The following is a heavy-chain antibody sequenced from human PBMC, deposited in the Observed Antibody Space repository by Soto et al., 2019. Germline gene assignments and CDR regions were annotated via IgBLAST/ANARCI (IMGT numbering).Heavy chain of an antibody. CDR3: ASSNYYDSSGYYGNDY. V-gene: IGHV4-30-2*01. J-gene: IGHJ4*02. Sequence: SETLSLTCAVSGGSISSDGYSWSWIRQPPGKGLEWIGYIYHTGTTYYNPSLQSRVTISVDRSKNHFSLKMRSVTAADTAVYYCASSNYYDSSGYYGNDYWGQGTLVTVSS. CDR1: GGSISSDGYS. CDR2: IYHTGTT. D-gene: IGHD3-22*01.